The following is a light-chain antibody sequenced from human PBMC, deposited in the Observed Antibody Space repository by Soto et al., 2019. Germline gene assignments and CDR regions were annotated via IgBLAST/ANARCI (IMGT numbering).Light chain of an antibody. CDR1: NIGSKS. Sequence: SYELTQPPSVSVAPGKTARLTCGGNNIGSKSVHWYQQKPGQAPVLVIYYDSDRPSWIPERFSGSNSGNTATLTISKVEAGDEADYYCQVWDSSSDRYVVFGGGTKLTVL. J-gene: IGLJ2*01. CDR2: YDS. V-gene: IGLV3-21*04. CDR3: QVWDSSSDRYVV.